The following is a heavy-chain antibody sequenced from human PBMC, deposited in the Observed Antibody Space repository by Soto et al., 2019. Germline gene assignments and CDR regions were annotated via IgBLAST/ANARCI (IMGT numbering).Heavy chain of an antibody. D-gene: IGHD4-17*01. CDR3: ARDGYGESWFDH. CDR2: ISAYNGNT. Sequence: XSVKVSCKASVYTFTSYGISWVRQAPGQGLEWMGWISAYNGNTNYAQKLQGRVTMTTDTSTSTAYMELRSLRSDDTAVYYCARDGYGESWFDHWGQGTLVTVSS. CDR1: VYTFTSYG. J-gene: IGHJ5*02. V-gene: IGHV1-18*04.